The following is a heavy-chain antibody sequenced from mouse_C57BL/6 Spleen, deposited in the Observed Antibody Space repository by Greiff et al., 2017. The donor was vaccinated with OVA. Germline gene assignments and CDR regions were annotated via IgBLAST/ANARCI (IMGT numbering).Heavy chain of an antibody. Sequence: VQLQQSGPVLVKPGASVKMSCKASGYTFTDYYMNWVKQSHGKSLEWIGVINPYNGGTSYNQKFKGKATLTVDKSSSTAYMELNSLTSEDSAVYYCARAGSYDGYYAYWGQGTTLTVSS. CDR2: INPYNGGT. J-gene: IGHJ2*01. V-gene: IGHV1-19*01. D-gene: IGHD2-3*01. CDR1: GYTFTDYY. CDR3: ARAGSYDGYYAY.